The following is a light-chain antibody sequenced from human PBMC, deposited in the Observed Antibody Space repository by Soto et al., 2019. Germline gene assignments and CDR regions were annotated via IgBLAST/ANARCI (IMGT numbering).Light chain of an antibody. Sequence: EIVMTQSPATLSVSPGERATLSCRASQSVGSNLAWYQQKPGQTPRLLIYGASTRATGIPARFSGRGSGTEFTLTISSLQSEDFAVYYCQQYNNWQTFGQGTKVEIK. CDR1: QSVGSN. V-gene: IGKV3-15*01. CDR3: QQYNNWQT. J-gene: IGKJ1*01. CDR2: GAS.